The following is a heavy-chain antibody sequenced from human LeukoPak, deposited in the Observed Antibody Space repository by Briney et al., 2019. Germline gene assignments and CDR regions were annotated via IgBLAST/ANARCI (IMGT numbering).Heavy chain of an antibody. V-gene: IGHV4-61*08. D-gene: IGHD1-26*01. CDR1: GGSISSGDYY. Sequence: PSQTLSLTCTVSGGSISSGDYYWSWIRQPPGRGLEWIGYFYYSGSTNYNPSLKSRVTISVDTSKNQFSLKLSSVTAADTAVYHCARGVAGAKDYFDFWGQGTLVTVSS. CDR3: ARGVAGAKDYFDF. J-gene: IGHJ4*02. CDR2: FYYSGST.